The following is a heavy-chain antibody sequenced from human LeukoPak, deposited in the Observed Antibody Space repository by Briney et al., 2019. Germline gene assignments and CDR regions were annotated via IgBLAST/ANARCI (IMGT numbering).Heavy chain of an antibody. V-gene: IGHV1-69*13. CDR3: AREGYYYDNSGYRGFDY. Sequence: EASVKVSCKASGGTFSSYAISWVRQAPGQGLEWMGGIIPIFGTANYAQKFQGRVTITADESTSTAYMELSSLRSEDTAVYYCAREGYYYDNSGYRGFDYWGQGTLVTVSS. J-gene: IGHJ4*02. D-gene: IGHD3-22*01. CDR2: IIPIFGTA. CDR1: GGTFSSYA.